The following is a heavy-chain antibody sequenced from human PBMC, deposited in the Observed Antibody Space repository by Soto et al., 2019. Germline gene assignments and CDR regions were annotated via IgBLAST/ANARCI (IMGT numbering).Heavy chain of an antibody. CDR2: INAGNGNT. CDR3: ARVSIVVAYFDY. Sequence: ASVKVSCKASGYTFTGYAISWVRQAPGQRLEWMGWINAGNGNTKYSQKFQGRVTITRDTSASTAYMELSSLRSEDTAVYYCARVSIVVAYFDYWGQGTLVTVSS. J-gene: IGHJ4*02. V-gene: IGHV1-3*01. CDR1: GYTFTGYA. D-gene: IGHD3-22*01.